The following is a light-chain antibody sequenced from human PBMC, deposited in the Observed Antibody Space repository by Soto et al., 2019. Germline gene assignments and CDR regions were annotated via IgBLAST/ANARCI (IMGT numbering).Light chain of an antibody. V-gene: IGKV2-30*01. Sequence: DVLMTQSPLSLPVTLGQPASISCRSSQSLVSTDGNTYLNWFQQRPGQSPRRLIYKVSNRDPGVPDRFSGSGSGTDFTLKISRVDAEDVGVYYCMQGTHWPPTFGQGTKVEIK. CDR3: MQGTHWPPT. CDR2: KVS. J-gene: IGKJ1*01. CDR1: QSLVSTDGNTY.